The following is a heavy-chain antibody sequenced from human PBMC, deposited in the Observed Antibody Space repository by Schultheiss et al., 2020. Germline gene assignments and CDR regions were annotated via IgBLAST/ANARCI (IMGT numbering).Heavy chain of an antibody. CDR1: GGSISSGGYS. CDR2: IYHSGST. V-gene: IGHV4-30-2*01. J-gene: IGHJ6*02. D-gene: IGHD3-3*01. Sequence: SETLSLTCAVSGGSISSGGYSWSWIRQPPGKGLEWIGYIYHSGSTYYNPSLKSRVTISVDTSKNQFSLKLSSVTAADTAVYYCARDKYYDFWSGYYTTYYYGMDVWGQGTTVTVSS. CDR3: ARDKYYDFWSGYYTTYYYGMDV.